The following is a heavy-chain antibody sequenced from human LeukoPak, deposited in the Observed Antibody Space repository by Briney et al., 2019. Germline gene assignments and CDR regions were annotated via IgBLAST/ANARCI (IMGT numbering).Heavy chain of an antibody. Sequence: KPSETLSLTCAVYGGSFSGYYWSWLRQPPGKGLEWIGEINHSGSTNYNPSLKSRVTISVDTSNNQFSLKLSSVTAADTAVYYCAGCISLLLWFREWGSYFDYWGQGTLVTVSS. CDR1: GGSFSGYY. CDR2: INHSGST. CDR3: AGCISLLLWFREWGSYFDY. V-gene: IGHV4-34*01. J-gene: IGHJ4*02. D-gene: IGHD3-10*01.